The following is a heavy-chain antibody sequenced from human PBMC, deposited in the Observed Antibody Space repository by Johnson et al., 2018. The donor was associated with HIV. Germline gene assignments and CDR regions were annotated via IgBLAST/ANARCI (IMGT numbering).Heavy chain of an antibody. D-gene: IGHD3-22*01. Sequence: VQLVESGGGLVQPGGSLRLSCAASGFTFDDYGMSWVRQAPGKGLEWVSGINWNGGDTGYADSVKVRFTLSRDNAKNSLYLQMNSLRAEDTAVYYCARTRLELSSGYPDAFDIWGQGTMVTVSS. CDR2: INWNGGDT. CDR3: ARTRLELSSGYPDAFDI. V-gene: IGHV3-20*04. J-gene: IGHJ3*02. CDR1: GFTFDDYG.